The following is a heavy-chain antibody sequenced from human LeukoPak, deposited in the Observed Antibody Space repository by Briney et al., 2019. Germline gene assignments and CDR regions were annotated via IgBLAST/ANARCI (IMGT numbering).Heavy chain of an antibody. J-gene: IGHJ5*02. CDR3: ARSIAAAGLYNWFDP. D-gene: IGHD6-13*01. CDR2: IYYSGST. CDR1: GGSISSGSYY. Sequence: SETLSLTCTVSGGSISSGSYYWSWIRQPPGKGLEWIGYIYYSGSTNYNPSLKSRVTISVDTSKNQFSLKLSSVTAADTAVYYCARSIAAAGLYNWFDPWGQGTLVTVSS. V-gene: IGHV4-61*01.